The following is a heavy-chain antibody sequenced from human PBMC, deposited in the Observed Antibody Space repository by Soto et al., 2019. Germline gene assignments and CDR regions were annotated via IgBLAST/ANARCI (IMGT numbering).Heavy chain of an antibody. CDR2: IYYSGST. V-gene: IGHV4-39*01. CDR3: ARQIYCSSTSCYLGPGKTNDY. D-gene: IGHD2-2*01. Sequence: SETLSLTCTVSGGSINSGTYYWGWVRQPPGKGLEWFGSIYYSGSTYYHPSLKSRVTISVDTSKNQFSLKLSSVTAADTAVYYCARQIYCSSTSCYLGPGKTNDYWGQGTLVTVSS. J-gene: IGHJ4*02. CDR1: GGSINSGTYY.